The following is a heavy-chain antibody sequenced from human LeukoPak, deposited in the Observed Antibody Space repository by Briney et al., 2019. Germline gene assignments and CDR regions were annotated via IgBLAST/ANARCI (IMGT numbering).Heavy chain of an antibody. CDR3: ARDPDYGDSP. J-gene: IGHJ5*02. D-gene: IGHD4-17*01. Sequence: GGSMRLSCPASGFTFSSYSMNWVRQAPGKGLEWVSSISSSSSYIYYADSVKGRFTISRDNAKNSLYLQMNSLRAEDTAVYYCARDPDYGDSPWGQGTLVTVSS. CDR1: GFTFSSYS. V-gene: IGHV3-21*01. CDR2: ISSSSSYI.